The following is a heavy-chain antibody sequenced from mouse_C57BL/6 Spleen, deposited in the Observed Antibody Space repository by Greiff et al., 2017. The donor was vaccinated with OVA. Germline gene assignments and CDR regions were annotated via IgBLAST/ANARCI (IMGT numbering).Heavy chain of an antibody. CDR3: ARNAHCYGSSYGYFDV. Sequence: VQLVESGPGLVQPSQSLSITCTVSGFSFTSYGVHWVRQSPGKGLEWLGVIWSGGSTDYNAAFISRLSISKDNSKSQVFFKMNSLQADDTAIYYCARNAHCYGSSYGYFDVWGTGTTVTVSS. CDR1: GFSFTSYG. V-gene: IGHV2-2*01. J-gene: IGHJ1*03. CDR2: IWSGGST. D-gene: IGHD1-1*01.